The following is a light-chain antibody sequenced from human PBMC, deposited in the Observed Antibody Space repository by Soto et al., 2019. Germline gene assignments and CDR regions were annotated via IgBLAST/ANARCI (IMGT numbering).Light chain of an antibody. CDR3: QSYDSSLSGYV. CDR1: SSSVGAGYD. CDR2: GTN. Sequence: QSVLTQPPSVSGAPGQRVTISCTGSSSSVGAGYDVHWYQQLPGTAPKVVVYGTNNRPSVFPDRFSGSRSGTSASLANTGLQAEDEAEYYCQSYDSSLSGYVFGTGTKLTVL. J-gene: IGLJ1*01. V-gene: IGLV1-40*01.